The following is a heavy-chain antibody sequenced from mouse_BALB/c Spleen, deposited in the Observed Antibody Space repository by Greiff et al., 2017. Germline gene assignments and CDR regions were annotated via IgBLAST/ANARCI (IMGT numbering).Heavy chain of an antibody. CDR1: GYSITSGYY. CDR3: ANGNYYFDY. Sequence: VQLKESGPGLVKPSQSLSLTCSVTGYSITSGYYWSWIRQFPGNKLEWMGYISYDGSNNYNPSLKNRISITRDTSKNQFFLKLNSVTTEDTATYYCANGNYYFDYWGQGTTRTVSS. J-gene: IGHJ2*01. CDR2: ISYDGSN. D-gene: IGHD2-1*01. V-gene: IGHV3-6*02.